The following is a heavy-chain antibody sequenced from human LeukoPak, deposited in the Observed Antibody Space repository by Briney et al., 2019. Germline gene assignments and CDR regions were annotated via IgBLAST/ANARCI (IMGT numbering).Heavy chain of an antibody. D-gene: IGHD3-22*01. CDR3: ARIMYDSSGQDWFDP. J-gene: IGHJ5*02. CDR2: ISAYNGNT. CDR1: GYTFTSYG. Sequence: RASVKVSCKASGYTFTSYGISWVRAAPGQGHAWMEWISAYNGNTNYAQKLQGRVTMTTDTSTSTAYMELRSLRSDDTAVYYCARIMYDSSGQDWFDPWGQGTLVTVSS. V-gene: IGHV1-18*01.